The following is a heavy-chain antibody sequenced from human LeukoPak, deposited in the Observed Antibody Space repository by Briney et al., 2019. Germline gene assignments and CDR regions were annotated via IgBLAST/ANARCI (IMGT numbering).Heavy chain of an antibody. J-gene: IGHJ6*04. CDR1: GFTFSSYA. CDR2: ISYDGSNK. CDR3: AREGQVAGRDV. Sequence: PGGSLRLSCAASGFTFSSYAMHWVRQAPGKGLEWVAVISYDGSNKYYADSVKGRFTISRDNSKNTLYLQMNSLRAEDTAVYYCAREGQVAGRDVGAKGTTATFPS. D-gene: IGHD2-15*01. V-gene: IGHV3-30-3*01.